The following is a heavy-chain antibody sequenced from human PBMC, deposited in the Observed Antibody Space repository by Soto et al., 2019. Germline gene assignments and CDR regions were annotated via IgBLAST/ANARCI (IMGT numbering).Heavy chain of an antibody. CDR3: AKAPFRYYYDSSGYSFDY. Sequence: EVQLLESGGGLVQPGGSLGLSCAASGFPFSSYAMSWVRQAPGKGLEWVSLISGSGGSTYYADSVKGRFTISRDNSKNTLYLQMNSLRAEDTAVYYCAKAPFRYYYDSSGYSFDYWGQGTLVTVSS. CDR2: ISGSGGST. CDR1: GFPFSSYA. D-gene: IGHD3-22*01. V-gene: IGHV3-23*01. J-gene: IGHJ4*02.